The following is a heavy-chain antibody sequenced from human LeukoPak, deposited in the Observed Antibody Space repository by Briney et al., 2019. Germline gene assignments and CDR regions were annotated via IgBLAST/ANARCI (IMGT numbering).Heavy chain of an antibody. CDR2: IYSGGST. J-gene: IGHJ4*02. Sequence: GGSLRLSCAASGFTVSSNYMSWVRQAPGKGLEWVSVIYSGGSTYYADSVKGRFTISRDNSKNTLYLQMNTLRAEDTAVYYCATLLFIPSFDYWGQETLVTVSS. CDR3: ATLLFIPSFDY. D-gene: IGHD2-21*01. V-gene: IGHV3-66*04. CDR1: GFTVSSNY.